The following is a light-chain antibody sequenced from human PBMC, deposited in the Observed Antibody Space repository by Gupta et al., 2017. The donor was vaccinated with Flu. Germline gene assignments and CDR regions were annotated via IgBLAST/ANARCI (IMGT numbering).Light chain of an antibody. V-gene: IGKV1-5*03. J-gene: IGKJ4*01. CDR2: KAS. CDR3: QQHLSYPLT. CDR1: QSINNW. Sequence: DIQMTQSPSTLSASVGDRVTITCRASQSINNWLAWYQQKPGKAPNLLIYKASNLKNGVPSRFSGSESGTEFTLTINSRQPDDFATYYCQQHLSYPLTFGGGTKVEIK.